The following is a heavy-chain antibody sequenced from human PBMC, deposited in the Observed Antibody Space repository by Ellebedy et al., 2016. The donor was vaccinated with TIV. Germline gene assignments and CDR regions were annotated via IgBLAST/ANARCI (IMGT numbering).Heavy chain of an antibody. V-gene: IGHV4-59*01. Sequence: SETLSLXXSVSGGSIRSDYWSWIRQPPGKGLEWIGYIYNRGRTNYNPSLESRVTISVDTSKNQFSLKLSSVTAADTAVYYCARDRMYYYDSSGSYQYYGVDVWGQGTTVTVSS. CDR3: ARDRMYYYDSSGSYQYYGVDV. CDR1: GGSIRSDY. CDR2: IYNRGRT. D-gene: IGHD3-22*01. J-gene: IGHJ6*02.